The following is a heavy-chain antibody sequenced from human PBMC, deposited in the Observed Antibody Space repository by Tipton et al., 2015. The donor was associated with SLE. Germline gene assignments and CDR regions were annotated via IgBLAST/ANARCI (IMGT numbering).Heavy chain of an antibody. Sequence: TLSLTCIASGGAISGYCWSWLRQPPGKGLEWIGYNCDSGHTNYSPSLKSRDTISVDTSKNQFSLKVNSVTAADTAVYYCARLQTGIEDFWGQGIQVTVSS. CDR2: NCDSGHT. CDR1: GGAISGYC. D-gene: IGHD1-1*01. CDR3: ARLQTGIEDF. V-gene: IGHV4-59*12. J-gene: IGHJ4*02.